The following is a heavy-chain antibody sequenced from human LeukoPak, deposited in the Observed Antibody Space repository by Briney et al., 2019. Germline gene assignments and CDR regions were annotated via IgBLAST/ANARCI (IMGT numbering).Heavy chain of an antibody. V-gene: IGHV1-18*01. Sequence: ASVKVSCKASGYTFTSCGISWVRQAPGQGLEWMGWISAYNGNTNYAQKLQGRVTMTTDTSTSTAYMELRSLRSDDTAVYYCARDGTFGYSSLGAFDIWGQGTMVTVSS. CDR1: GYTFTSCG. CDR3: ARDGTFGYSSLGAFDI. CDR2: ISAYNGNT. J-gene: IGHJ3*02. D-gene: IGHD6-19*01.